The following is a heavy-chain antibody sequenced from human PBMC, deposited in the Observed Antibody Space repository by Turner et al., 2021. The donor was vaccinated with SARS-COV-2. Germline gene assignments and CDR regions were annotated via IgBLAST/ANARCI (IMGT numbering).Heavy chain of an antibody. D-gene: IGHD6-13*01. CDR3: AKDLGQLDWFDP. J-gene: IGHJ5*02. V-gene: IGHV3-30*18. CDR1: GFTFSSYG. Sequence: VQLVASGGGVVQPGRSLRLSFAASGFTFSSYGIHWVRQAPGKGLEWVAVISYDGTNKYYADSVKGRFTISRDNSKNTLYLQMNSLRAEDTAVYYCAKDLGQLDWFDPWGQGTLVTVSS. CDR2: ISYDGTNK.